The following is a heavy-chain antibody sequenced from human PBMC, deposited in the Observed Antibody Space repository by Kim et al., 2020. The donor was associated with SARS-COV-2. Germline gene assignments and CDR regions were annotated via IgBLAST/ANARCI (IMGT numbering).Heavy chain of an antibody. CDR1: GDRVSSNSAA. D-gene: IGHD6-19*01. CDR2: TYYRSKWYN. J-gene: IGHJ6*02. V-gene: IGHV6-1*01. Sequence: SQTLSLTCAISGDRVSSNSAAWNWIRQSPSRGLEWLGRTYYRSKWYNDYAVSVKSRITINPDTSKNQFSLQLNSVTPEDTAVYYCARGHESSGWLYYYYYGMDVWGQGTTVTVSS. CDR3: ARGHESSGWLYYYYYGMDV.